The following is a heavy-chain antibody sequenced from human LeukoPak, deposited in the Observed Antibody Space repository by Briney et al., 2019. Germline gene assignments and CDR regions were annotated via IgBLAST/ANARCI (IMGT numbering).Heavy chain of an antibody. V-gene: IGHV3-48*03. D-gene: IGHD2-15*01. CDR3: VRRYCSSSSCTLDS. CDR2: ISSSGRTI. Sequence: GGSLRLSCAASGFTFSSYEMIWVRQAPGKGLEWVSYISSSGRTIFYADSVKGRFTVSRDNAKNSLYLQMNSLRAEDTAVYYCVRRYCSSSSCTLDSWGQGTLVTVPS. J-gene: IGHJ4*02. CDR1: GFTFSSYE.